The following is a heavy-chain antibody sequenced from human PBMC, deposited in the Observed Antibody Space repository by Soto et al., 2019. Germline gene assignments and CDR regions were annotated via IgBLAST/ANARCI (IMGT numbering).Heavy chain of an antibody. J-gene: IGHJ4*02. Sequence: GASVKVSCKVSGYTLTELSMHWVRQAPGKGLEWMGGFDPEDGETIYAQKFQGRVTMTEDTSTDTAYMELSSLRSEDTAVYYCATGRGYYDSSGYYLDYWGQGTLVTVSS. V-gene: IGHV1-24*01. D-gene: IGHD3-22*01. CDR1: GYTLTELS. CDR3: ATGRGYYDSSGYYLDY. CDR2: FDPEDGET.